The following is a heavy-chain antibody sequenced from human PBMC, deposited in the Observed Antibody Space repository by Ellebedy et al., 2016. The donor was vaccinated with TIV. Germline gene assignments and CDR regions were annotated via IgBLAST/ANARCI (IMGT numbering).Heavy chain of an antibody. D-gene: IGHD1-26*01. CDR3: ARGRSGTFDY. CDR1: GFTFSMYA. J-gene: IGHJ4*02. CDR2: ISGSGSTT. V-gene: IGHV3-23*01. Sequence: GGSLRLSCAASGFTFSMYAMSWVRQAPGKGLEWVSAISGSGSTTYYADSVKGRFTISRDNSKNTLYLQMSSLRAEDTAVYYCARGRSGTFDYWGQGTLVTVSS.